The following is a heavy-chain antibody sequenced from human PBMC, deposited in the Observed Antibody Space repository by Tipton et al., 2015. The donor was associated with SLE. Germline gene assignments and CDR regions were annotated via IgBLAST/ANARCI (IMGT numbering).Heavy chain of an antibody. J-gene: IGHJ4*02. V-gene: IGHV3-7*03. D-gene: IGHD5-12*01. CDR3: ARERGGYVDTGGHFDY. Sequence: APGKGLEWVANIKQDGSEKYYVDSVKGRFTISRDNAKNSLYPQMNSLRAEDTAVYYCARERGGYVDTGGHFDYWGQGTLVTVSS. CDR2: IKQDGSEK.